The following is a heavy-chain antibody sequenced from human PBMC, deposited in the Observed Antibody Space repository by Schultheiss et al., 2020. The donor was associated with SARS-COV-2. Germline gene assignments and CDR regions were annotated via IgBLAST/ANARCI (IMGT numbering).Heavy chain of an antibody. J-gene: IGHJ6*02. CDR2: ISAYNGNT. CDR1: GGTFSNYA. CDR3: ARDDAIFGVVIIQYYGMDV. D-gene: IGHD3-3*01. Sequence: ASVKVSCKASGGTFSNYAISWVRQAPGQGLEWMGGISAYNGNTNYAQKLQGRVTMTTDTSTSTAYMELRSLRSDDTAVYYCARDDAIFGVVIIQYYGMDVWGQGTTVTVSS. V-gene: IGHV1-18*01.